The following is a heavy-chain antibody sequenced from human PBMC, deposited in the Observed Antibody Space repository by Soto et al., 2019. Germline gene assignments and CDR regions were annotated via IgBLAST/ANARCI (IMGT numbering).Heavy chain of an antibody. V-gene: IGHV1-18*01. J-gene: IGHJ6*01. D-gene: IGHD6-13*01. CDR3: ARWKGSSWRMDYYGMDV. CDR1: GYTFTSYG. Sequence: GASVKVSCKASGYTFTSYGISWVRQAPGQGLEWMGWISAYNGNTNYAQKLQGRVTMTTDTSTSTAYMELRSLRSDDTAVYYCARWKGSSWRMDYYGMDVWGQGTTVTVSS. CDR2: ISAYNGNT.